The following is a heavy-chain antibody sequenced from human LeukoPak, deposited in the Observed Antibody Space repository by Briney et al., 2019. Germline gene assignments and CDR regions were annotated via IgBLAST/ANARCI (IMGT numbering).Heavy chain of an antibody. Sequence: ASVKVSCKASGYTFTSYGISWVRQAPAQGLEYMGWINANTGNPTYAQGFTGRFVFSLDTSVSTAYLQISSLKAEDTAVYYCARDFPARDWFFDLWGRGTLVTVSS. CDR3: ARDFPARDWFFDL. J-gene: IGHJ2*01. V-gene: IGHV7-4-1*02. CDR2: INANTGNP. CDR1: GYTFTSYG.